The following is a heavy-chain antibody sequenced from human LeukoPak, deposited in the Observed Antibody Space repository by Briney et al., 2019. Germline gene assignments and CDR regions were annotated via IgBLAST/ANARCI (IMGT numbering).Heavy chain of an antibody. J-gene: IGHJ3*02. CDR1: GFTFSSYA. D-gene: IGHD4-17*01. V-gene: IGHV3-23*01. Sequence: GGSLRLSCAASGFTFSSYAMSWVRQAPGKGLEWVSAISGSGGSTYYADSVKGRFTISRDNSKNTLYLQMNSLRAEDTAVYYCAKFSSVGHGDSLDAFDIWGQGTMVTVSS. CDR3: AKFSSVGHGDSLDAFDI. CDR2: ISGSGGST.